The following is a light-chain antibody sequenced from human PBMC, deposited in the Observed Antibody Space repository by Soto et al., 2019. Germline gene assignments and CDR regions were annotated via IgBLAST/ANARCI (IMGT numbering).Light chain of an antibody. J-gene: IGLJ3*02. CDR3: SSYTSSSTV. CDR1: SSDVGGYNY. V-gene: IGLV2-14*01. CDR2: EVS. Sequence: QSALTQPASVSGSPGQSITISCPGTSSDVGGYNYVSWYQQHPGKAPKLMIYEVSNRPSGVSNRFSGSKSGNSASLTISGLQAEYEADYYCSSYTSSSTVFGGGTKHTVL.